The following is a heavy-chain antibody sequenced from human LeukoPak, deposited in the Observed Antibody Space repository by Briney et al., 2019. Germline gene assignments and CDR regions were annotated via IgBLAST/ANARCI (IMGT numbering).Heavy chain of an antibody. D-gene: IGHD6-13*01. J-gene: IGHJ2*01. CDR1: GGSISSYY. CDR2: IYYSGST. V-gene: IGHV4-59*01. CDR3: ARDTTEIAAAGTISWYFDL. Sequence: SETLSLTCTVSGGSISSYYWSWIRQPAGKGLEWIGYIYYSGSTNYNPSLKSRVTISVDTSKNQFSLKLSSVTAADTAVYYCARDTTEIAAAGTISWYFDLWGRGTLVTVSS.